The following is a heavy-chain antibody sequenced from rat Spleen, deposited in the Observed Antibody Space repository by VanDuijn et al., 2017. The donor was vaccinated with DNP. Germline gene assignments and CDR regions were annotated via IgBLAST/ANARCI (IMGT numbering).Heavy chain of an antibody. D-gene: IGHD1-12*02. CDR1: GFTFSNYY. V-gene: IGHV5-29*01. J-gene: IGHJ2*01. CDR3: TTTHYYDGWFPFDY. Sequence: EVQLVESGGGLVQPGRSLKLSCAASGFTFSNYYMAWVRQVPTKGLEWVATISDDGITTYYRDFVKGRFTISRDNAKSTLYLQMDSLRAEDTAIYYCTTTHYYDGWFPFDYWGQGVMVTVSS. CDR2: ISDDGITT.